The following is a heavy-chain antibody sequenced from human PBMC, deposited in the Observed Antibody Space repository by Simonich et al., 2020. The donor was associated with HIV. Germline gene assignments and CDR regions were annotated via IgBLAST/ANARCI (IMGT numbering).Heavy chain of an antibody. V-gene: IGHV4-34*01. Sequence: QVQLQQWGAGLLKPSETLSLTCAVYGGSFSGYYWSWIRQPPGKGLEWIGEITYSGRTNYNSSLKGGVTISINTSKKQFSLRLNSVTAADTAVYYCAREVGYYPPQLEENNAFDIWGQGTMVTVSS. CDR2: ITYSGRT. CDR1: GGSFSGYY. J-gene: IGHJ3*02. CDR3: AREVGYYPPQLEENNAFDI. D-gene: IGHD3-10*01.